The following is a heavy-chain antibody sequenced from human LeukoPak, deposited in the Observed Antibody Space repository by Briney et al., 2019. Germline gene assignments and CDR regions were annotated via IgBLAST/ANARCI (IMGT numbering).Heavy chain of an antibody. V-gene: IGHV3-30*04. CDR3: ARDLFYYFDY. J-gene: IGHJ4*02. D-gene: IGHD3-3*01. CDR2: ISYDGSYK. CDR1: GFTFRSYA. Sequence: QAGGSLRLSCAASGFTFRSYAMHWVHQAPGKGLEWVAVISYDGSYKSYADSVRGRFTISRDNSKNTLYLQMNSLRAEDTAVYYCARDLFYYFDYWGQGTLVTVSS.